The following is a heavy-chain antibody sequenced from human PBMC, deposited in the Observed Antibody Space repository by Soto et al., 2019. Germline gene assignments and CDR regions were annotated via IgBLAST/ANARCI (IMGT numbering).Heavy chain of an antibody. CDR1: GGSISSPNHY. CDR2: VYYSGMT. D-gene: IGHD3-22*01. CDR3: ARHGYYDDSTGYYYFV. V-gene: IGHV4-39*01. Sequence: SETLSLTCTVSGGSISSPNHYWGWIRQPPGKGLEWIGDVYYSGMTRYNPSLKSRVTISVDTSKNQFSLRLTSVTAADTALYFCARHGYYDDSTGYYYFVWGQGTLVTVS. J-gene: IGHJ4*02.